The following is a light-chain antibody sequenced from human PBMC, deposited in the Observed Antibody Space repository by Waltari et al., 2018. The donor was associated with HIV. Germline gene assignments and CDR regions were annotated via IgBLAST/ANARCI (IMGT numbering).Light chain of an antibody. CDR3: YSTDTSGHHRV. Sequence: SYELTQPPSVSVSPGQTARIPCSGDALPTNYAYWYQQKSGQAPVLVIYEDSKRPTGIPERFSGSSSGTVATLTISGAQVEDESDYYCYSTDTSGHHRVFGGGTKLTVL. CDR1: ALPTNY. V-gene: IGLV3-10*01. J-gene: IGLJ2*01. CDR2: EDS.